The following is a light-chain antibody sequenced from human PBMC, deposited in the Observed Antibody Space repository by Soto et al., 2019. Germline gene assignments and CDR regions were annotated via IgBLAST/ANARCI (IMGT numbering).Light chain of an antibody. CDR3: QQYNNYWT. J-gene: IGKJ1*01. CDR2: QAS. V-gene: IGKV1-5*03. CDR1: QTINNW. Sequence: DIQMTQSPSTLSASVGDRVTITCRASQTINNWLAWYQQKPGKAPKILIYQASTLQSGVPLRFSGSGSGTEFTLTINSLQPDEFATYYCQQYNNYWTFGQGTKVEIK.